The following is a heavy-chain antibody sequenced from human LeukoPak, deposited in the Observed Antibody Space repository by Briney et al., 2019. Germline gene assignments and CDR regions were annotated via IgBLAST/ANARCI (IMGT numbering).Heavy chain of an antibody. CDR1: GDTFSSYV. CDR2: IIPIFGTA. J-gene: IGHJ5*02. Sequence: GASVKVSCKASGDTFSSYVISWVRQAPGQGLEWMGGIIPIFGTANYAQKFQGRVTITADESTSTAYMELSSLRSEDTAVYYCARALLRYCSSTSCYWFDPWGQGTLVTVSS. D-gene: IGHD2-2*01. CDR3: ARALLRYCSSTSCYWFDP. V-gene: IGHV1-69*13.